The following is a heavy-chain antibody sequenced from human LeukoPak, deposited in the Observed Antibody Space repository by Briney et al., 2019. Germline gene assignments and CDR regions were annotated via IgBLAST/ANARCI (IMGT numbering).Heavy chain of an antibody. CDR2: IYSGGST. Sequence: SGGSLRLSCAASGFTVSSNSMSWVRQAPGKGLEWVSVIYSGGSTYYADSVKGRFSISRDNSKNTLYLQMNSLRAEDTAVYYCVREVKQYSGYDLGYYFDYWGQGTLVTVSS. J-gene: IGHJ4*02. CDR1: GFTVSSNS. D-gene: IGHD5-12*01. V-gene: IGHV3-53*01. CDR3: VREVKQYSGYDLGYYFDY.